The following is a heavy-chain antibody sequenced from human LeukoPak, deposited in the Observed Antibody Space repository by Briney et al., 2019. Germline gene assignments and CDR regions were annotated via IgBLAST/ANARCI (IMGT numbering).Heavy chain of an antibody. J-gene: IGHJ4*02. D-gene: IGHD3-22*01. V-gene: IGHV3-23*01. CDR2: ISGSGGST. CDR1: GFTFSSYA. Sequence: GGSLRLSCAASGFTFSSYAMSWVRQAPGKGLEWVSAISGSGGSTYYADSVKGRFTISRDNSKNTLYLQMNSLRAEDTAVYYCEKDVSDSSGYYYRGGPDYWGQETLVIVSS. CDR3: EKDVSDSSGYYYRGGPDY.